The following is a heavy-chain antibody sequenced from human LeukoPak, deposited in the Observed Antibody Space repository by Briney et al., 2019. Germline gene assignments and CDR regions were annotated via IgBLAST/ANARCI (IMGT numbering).Heavy chain of an antibody. V-gene: IGHV3-23*01. CDR3: AKDLQRTTITSTSFDY. Sequence: QPGGSLRLSCADSGFTFSSYAMNWVRQAPGKGLEWVSGISGSGGNTNFADSVKGRFAISRDNSNNTLYLQMNSLRAEDTAVYYCAKDLQRTTITSTSFDYWGQGTLVTVSS. J-gene: IGHJ4*02. D-gene: IGHD4-11*01. CDR1: GFTFSSYA. CDR2: ISGSGGNT.